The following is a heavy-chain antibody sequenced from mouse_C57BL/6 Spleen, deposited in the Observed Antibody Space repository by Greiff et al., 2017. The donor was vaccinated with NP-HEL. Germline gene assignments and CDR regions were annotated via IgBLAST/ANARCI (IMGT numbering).Heavy chain of an antibody. CDR2: IYPRSGNT. J-gene: IGHJ3*01. Sequence: QVQLQQSGAELARPGASVKLSCKASGYTFTSYGISWVKQRTGQGLEWIGEIYPRSGNTYYNEKFKGKATLTADKSSSTAYMELRSLTSEDSAVYFWARSGGGGNYPFAYWGQGTLVTVSA. V-gene: IGHV1-81*01. D-gene: IGHD2-1*01. CDR1: GYTFTSYG. CDR3: ARSGGGGNYPFAY.